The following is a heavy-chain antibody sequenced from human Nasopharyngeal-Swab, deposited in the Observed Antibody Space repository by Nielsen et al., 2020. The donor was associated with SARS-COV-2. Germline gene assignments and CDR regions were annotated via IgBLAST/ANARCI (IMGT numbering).Heavy chain of an antibody. CDR1: GFTFSSYA. V-gene: IGHV3-23*01. CDR3: AKAGVAVADTSRLGMDV. Sequence: GGSLRLSCAASGFTFSSYAMSWVRQAPGKGLEWVSAISGSGGSTYYADSVKGRFTISRDNSKNTLYLQMNSLRAEDTAVYYCAKAGVAVADTSRLGMDVWGQGTTVTVSS. J-gene: IGHJ6*02. D-gene: IGHD6-19*01. CDR2: ISGSGGST.